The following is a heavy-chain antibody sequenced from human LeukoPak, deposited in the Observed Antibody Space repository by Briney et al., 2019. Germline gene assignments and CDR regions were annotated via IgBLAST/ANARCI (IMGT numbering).Heavy chain of an antibody. J-gene: IGHJ5*02. Sequence: ASVKVSCKASGYTFTSYYMHWVRQAPGQGLEWMRIINPSGGSTSYAQKFQGRVTMTRDTSTSTVYMELSSLRSEDTAVYYCARDQSPFGSSSWFDPWGQGTLVTVSS. CDR3: ARDQSPFGSSSWFDP. CDR2: INPSGGST. CDR1: GYTFTSYY. D-gene: IGHD6-13*01. V-gene: IGHV1-46*01.